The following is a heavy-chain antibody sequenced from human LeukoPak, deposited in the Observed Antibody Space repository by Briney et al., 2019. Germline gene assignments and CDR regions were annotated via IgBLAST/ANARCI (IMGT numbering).Heavy chain of an antibody. Sequence: SETLSLTCSVSSDSISTYDWSWIRQPAGKGLEWLGQIFTSGSATYNSSLKSRLTMSVDKSKNQVSLKLISVTAADTAIYYCARGGTVTTYYYYYYMDVWGKGTTVTVSS. CDR1: SDSISTYD. CDR2: IFTSGSA. V-gene: IGHV4-4*07. CDR3: ARGGTVTTYYYYYYMDV. D-gene: IGHD4-11*01. J-gene: IGHJ6*03.